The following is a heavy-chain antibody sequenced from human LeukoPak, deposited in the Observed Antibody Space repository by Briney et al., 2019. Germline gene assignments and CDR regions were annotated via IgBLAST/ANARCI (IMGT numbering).Heavy chain of an antibody. J-gene: IGHJ3*02. Sequence: ASVKVSCKASGGTFSSYAISWVRQAPGQGLEWMGGIIPIFGTANYAQKFQGRVTITADKSTSTAYMELSSLRSEDTAVYYCARVSRLGELPAGGDIWGQGTMVTVSS. CDR1: GGTFSSYA. CDR3: ARVSRLGELPAGGDI. V-gene: IGHV1-69*06. CDR2: IIPIFGTA. D-gene: IGHD3-16*01.